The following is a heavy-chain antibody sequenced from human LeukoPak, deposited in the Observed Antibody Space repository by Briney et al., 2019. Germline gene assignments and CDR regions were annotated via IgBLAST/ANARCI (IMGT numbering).Heavy chain of an antibody. Sequence: ASVKVSCKASGYNFNGYAIHWVRQAPGQGLEWMGWINPNSGGTSFAQKFQGRVSVTRDSSISTAYMELSRLISDDTAVYYCARGGRGYSYGELDYWGQGTLVTVSS. CDR1: GYNFNGYA. CDR2: INPNSGGT. V-gene: IGHV1-2*02. J-gene: IGHJ4*02. CDR3: ARGGRGYSYGELDY. D-gene: IGHD5-18*01.